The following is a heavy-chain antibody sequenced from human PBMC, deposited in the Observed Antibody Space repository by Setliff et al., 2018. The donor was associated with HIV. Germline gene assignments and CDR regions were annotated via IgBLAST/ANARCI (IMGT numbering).Heavy chain of an antibody. D-gene: IGHD6-13*01. V-gene: IGHV1-18*01. Sequence: GESLKISCKGSGYTFTSYGISWVRQAPGQGLEWMGWISAYNDNTNYAQKLQGRITMTADTSASTAYLELRGLRSDDTAVYYCVRDERRVAAGSFHYFDYWGQGTLVTVSS. CDR1: GYTFTSYG. CDR3: VRDERRVAAGSFHYFDY. CDR2: ISAYNDNT. J-gene: IGHJ4*02.